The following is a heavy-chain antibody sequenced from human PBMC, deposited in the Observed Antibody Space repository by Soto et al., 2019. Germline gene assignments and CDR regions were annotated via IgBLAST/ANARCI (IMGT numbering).Heavy chain of an antibody. CDR3: ARTYDYVWGSYRSSWFDP. CDR2: IIPIFGTA. J-gene: IGHJ5*02. CDR1: GVTFSSYA. V-gene: IGHV1-69*01. D-gene: IGHD3-16*02. Sequence: QVQLVQSGAEVKKPGSSVKVSCKASGVTFSSYAISWVRQAPGQGLEWMGGIIPIFGTANYAQKFQGRVTITADESTSTAYMELSSLRSEDTAVYYCARTYDYVWGSYRSSWFDPWGQGTLVTVSS.